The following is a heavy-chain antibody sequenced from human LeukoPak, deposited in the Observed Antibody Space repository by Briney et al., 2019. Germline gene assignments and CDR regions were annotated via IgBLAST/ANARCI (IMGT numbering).Heavy chain of an antibody. V-gene: IGHV4-39*01. Sequence: PSETLSLTCTVSGGSISSSSYYWGWIRQPPGKGLEWIGSIYYSGSTYYNPSLKSRVTISVDTSKNQFSLKLSSVTAADTAVYYCASLDSYYHILTGYYTFNDYWGQGTLVTVSS. CDR2: IYYSGST. CDR3: ASLDSYYHILTGYYTFNDY. CDR1: GGSISSSSYY. D-gene: IGHD3-9*01. J-gene: IGHJ4*02.